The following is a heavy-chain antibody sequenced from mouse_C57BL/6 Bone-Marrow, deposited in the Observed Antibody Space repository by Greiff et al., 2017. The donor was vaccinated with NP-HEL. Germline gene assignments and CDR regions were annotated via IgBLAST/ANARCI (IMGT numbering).Heavy chain of an antibody. D-gene: IGHD2-1*01. J-gene: IGHJ4*01. CDR2: IYPGSGST. V-gene: IGHV1-55*01. CDR1: GYTFTSYW. Sequence: QVQLQQPGAELVKPGASVTMSCKASGYTFTSYWITWVKQRPGQGLEWIGDIYPGSGSTNYNEKFKSKATLTVDTSSSTAYMQLSSLTSEDSAVYYCALIYYGNYVLYYYAMDYWGQGTSVTVSS. CDR3: ALIYYGNYVLYYYAMDY.